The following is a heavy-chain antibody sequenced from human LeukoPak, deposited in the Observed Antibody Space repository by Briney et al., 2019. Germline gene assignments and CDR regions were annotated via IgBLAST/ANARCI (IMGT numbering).Heavy chain of an antibody. Sequence: GGSLRLSCAASGFTVSSNYMSWVRQAPGKGLEWVSIIYSGGSTFYADSVKGRFTISRDNAQNLLYLQMNDLRVEDTAVYFCAALDTAMVSSGGYWGQGTLVTVSS. V-gene: IGHV3-53*01. CDR2: IYSGGST. CDR3: AALDTAMVSSGGY. D-gene: IGHD5-18*01. J-gene: IGHJ4*02. CDR1: GFTVSSNY.